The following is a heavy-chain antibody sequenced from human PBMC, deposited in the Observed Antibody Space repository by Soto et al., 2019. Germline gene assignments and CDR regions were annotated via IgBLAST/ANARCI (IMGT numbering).Heavy chain of an antibody. J-gene: IGHJ4*02. CDR3: XTGGYCSSTSCYNFFDY. CDR1: GYSFTTYW. D-gene: IGHD2-2*02. CDR2: IYPGDSDT. V-gene: IGHV5-51*01. Sequence: PGESVKISCTGSGYSFTTYWIGWVRQMPGKGLEWMGIIYPGDSDTRYSPSFQGQVTISADKSISTAYLQWSSLKASDTAMYYCXTGGYCSSTSCYNFFDYWGQGTLVTVSS.